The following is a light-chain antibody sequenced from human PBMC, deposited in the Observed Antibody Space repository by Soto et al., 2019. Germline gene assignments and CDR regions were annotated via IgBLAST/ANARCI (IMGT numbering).Light chain of an antibody. J-gene: IGLJ2*01. V-gene: IGLV2-14*03. CDR3: SSYASNGDVL. Sequence: QSALTQPASVSGSPGQSITISCTGTSSDVGTYEYVSWYQHHPGKAPKLMIYDVSNRPSGVSDRFSGSKSGNTASLTISGLQSEDEADYYCSSYASNGDVLFGGGTNLTGL. CDR2: DVS. CDR1: SSDVGTYEY.